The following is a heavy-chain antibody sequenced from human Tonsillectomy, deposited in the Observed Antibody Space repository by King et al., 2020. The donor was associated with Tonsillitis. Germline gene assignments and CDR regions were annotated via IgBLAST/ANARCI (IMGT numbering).Heavy chain of an antibody. D-gene: IGHD3-3*01. CDR2: MIPIFGTA. CDR1: GYTFSSYA. Sequence: QVQLVESGAEVKKPGSSVKVSCKASGYTFSSYAISWVRQAPGQGLEWMGGMIPIFGTANYAQKFQGRVTITADESTSTAYMELSSLRSEDTAVYYCARVPDFWSASEVNNYYYYMDVWGKGTTVTVSS. J-gene: IGHJ6*03. V-gene: IGHV1-69*01. CDR3: ARVPDFWSASEVNNYYYYMDV.